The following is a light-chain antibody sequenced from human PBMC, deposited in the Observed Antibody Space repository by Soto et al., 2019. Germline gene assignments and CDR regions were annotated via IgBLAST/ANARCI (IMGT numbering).Light chain of an antibody. Sequence: EIVMTQSPATLSVSPGERATLSCRASESVSSSLAWYQQKPGQAPRLLIYDASTRATGIPARFSGSGSGTVFTLTISSLQSEDFAVYHCQQYYKWPPLTFGGGTKVEIK. CDR3: QQYYKWPPLT. V-gene: IGKV3D-15*01. CDR1: ESVSSS. J-gene: IGKJ4*01. CDR2: DAS.